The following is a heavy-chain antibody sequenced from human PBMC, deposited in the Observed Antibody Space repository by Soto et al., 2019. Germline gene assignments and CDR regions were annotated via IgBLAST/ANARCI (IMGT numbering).Heavy chain of an antibody. Sequence: SETLSLTCTVSGGSISSGDYYWSWIRQPPGKGLEWIGYIYYSGSTNCNPSLKSRVTISVDTSKNQFSLKLSSVTAAETAVYYCARRYGSAIDYWGQGTLVTVSS. CDR3: ARRYGSAIDY. CDR2: IYYSGST. CDR1: GGSISSGDYY. D-gene: IGHD1-26*01. J-gene: IGHJ4*02. V-gene: IGHV4-61*08.